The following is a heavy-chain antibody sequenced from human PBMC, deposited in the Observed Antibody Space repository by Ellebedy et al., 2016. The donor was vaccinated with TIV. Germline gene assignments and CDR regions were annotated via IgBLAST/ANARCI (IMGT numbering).Heavy chain of an antibody. CDR1: GGSFSGYY. Sequence: SETLSLTXAVYGGSFSGYYWSWIRQPPGKGLEWIGYIYYSGSTNYNPSLKSRVTISVDTSKNQFSLKLSSVTAADTAVYYCARGRELETTFYYYYYYMDVWGKGTTVTVSS. D-gene: IGHD1-1*01. J-gene: IGHJ6*03. V-gene: IGHV4-34*01. CDR2: IYYSGST. CDR3: ARGRELETTFYYYYYYMDV.